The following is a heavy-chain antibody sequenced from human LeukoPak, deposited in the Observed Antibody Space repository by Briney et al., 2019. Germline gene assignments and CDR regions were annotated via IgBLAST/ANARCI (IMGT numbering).Heavy chain of an antibody. Sequence: GGSLRLSCAASGFTVSSNYMSWVRQAPGKGLEWVSVIYSGGSTYYADSVKGRFTISRDNSKNTLYLQMNSLRAEDTAVYYCARKRRDGYYFDYWGQGTLVTFSS. CDR2: IYSGGST. V-gene: IGHV3-53*01. D-gene: IGHD5-24*01. CDR3: ARKRRDGYYFDY. J-gene: IGHJ4*02. CDR1: GFTVSSNY.